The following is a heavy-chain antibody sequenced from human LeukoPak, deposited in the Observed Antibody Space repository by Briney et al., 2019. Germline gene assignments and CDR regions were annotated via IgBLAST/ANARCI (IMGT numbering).Heavy chain of an antibody. Sequence: ASVKVSCKASGYTFTSYAMHWVRQAPGQRLEWMGWINGGNGNTKYSQKLQGRVTITRDTSASTAYMELRSLRSEDTAVFYCARGPPRLNWFDPWDQGTLVTVSS. CDR2: INGGNGNT. CDR3: ARGPPRLNWFDP. J-gene: IGHJ5*02. D-gene: IGHD6-25*01. V-gene: IGHV1-3*01. CDR1: GYTFTSYA.